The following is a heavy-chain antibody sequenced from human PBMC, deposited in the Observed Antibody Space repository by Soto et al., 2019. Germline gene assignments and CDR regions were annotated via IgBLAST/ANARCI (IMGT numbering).Heavy chain of an antibody. CDR2: MSFDGSNK. J-gene: IGHJ6*02. V-gene: IGHV3-30*18. CDR3: AKDSFGMTTLHYYGMDV. CDR1: GFTFSSYG. Sequence: QVQVVESGGGVVQPGRSLRLSCAASGFTFSSYGMHWVRQAPGKGLEWVAVMSFDGSNKYYADSVKGRFTISRDNSRDTLYLQMNSLRPEDTAVYFCAKDSFGMTTLHYYGMDVWGQGTTVPVSS. D-gene: IGHD4-4*01.